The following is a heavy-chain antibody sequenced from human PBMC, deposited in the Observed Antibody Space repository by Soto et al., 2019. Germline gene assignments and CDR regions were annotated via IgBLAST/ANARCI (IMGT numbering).Heavy chain of an antibody. V-gene: IGHV4-4*02. J-gene: IGHJ6*03. Sequence: QVQLQESGPGLVKPSGTLSLTCAVSSGSISSSNWWSWVRQPPGKGLEWIGEIYHSGSTHYNPSLKSQVTLSVDKSKNQCSLKLSSVTAADTAVYYCARASTSIFSNYMDVWGKGTTVTVSS. CDR2: IYHSGST. D-gene: IGHD3-3*02. CDR1: SGSISSSNW. CDR3: ARASTSIFSNYMDV.